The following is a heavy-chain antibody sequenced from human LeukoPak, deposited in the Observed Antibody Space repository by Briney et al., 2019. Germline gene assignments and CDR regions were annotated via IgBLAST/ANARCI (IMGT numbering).Heavy chain of an antibody. CDR1: GFTFSSYA. D-gene: IGHD3-3*01. CDR3: AKDSSDFWSGYYFDY. V-gene: IGHV3-23*01. CDR2: ISGSGGST. Sequence: GGSLRLSCAASGFTFSSYAMSWVRQAPGKGLEWVLAISGSGGSTYYADSVKGRFTISRDNSKNTLYLQMNSLRAEDTAVYYCAKDSSDFWSGYYFDYWGQGTLVTVSS. J-gene: IGHJ4*02.